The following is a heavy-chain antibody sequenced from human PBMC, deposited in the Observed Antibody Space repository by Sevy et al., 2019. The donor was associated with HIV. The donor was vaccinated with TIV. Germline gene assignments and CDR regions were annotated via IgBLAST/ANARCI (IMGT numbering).Heavy chain of an antibody. Sequence: SETQSLTCTVSGDSISSGNFYWTWIRQHPGKGLEWIGYIYSSGTTYYNPSLKGRVTISPDTSKNQFSLKLNTVTAADTAVYYCARDRYSGYGWFDPWGQGTLVTVSS. CDR3: ARDRYSGYGWFDP. CDR1: GDSISSGNFY. D-gene: IGHD5-12*01. J-gene: IGHJ5*02. V-gene: IGHV4-31*03. CDR2: IYSSGTT.